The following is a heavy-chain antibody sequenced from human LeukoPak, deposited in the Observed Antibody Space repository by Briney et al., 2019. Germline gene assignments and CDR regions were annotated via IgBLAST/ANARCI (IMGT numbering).Heavy chain of an antibody. Sequence: GGSLRLSCVASGFTFSSYWMDWVRQAPGKGLEWVASIKQDGSEKYHVASVQGRFTISRDNAKDSLYLQMNSLRAEDTAVYFCARDSSGIPAARGAFDSWGLGTMVTVSS. J-gene: IGHJ3*01. V-gene: IGHV3-7*01. D-gene: IGHD6-13*01. CDR2: IKQDGSEK. CDR1: GFTFSSYW. CDR3: ARDSSGIPAARGAFDS.